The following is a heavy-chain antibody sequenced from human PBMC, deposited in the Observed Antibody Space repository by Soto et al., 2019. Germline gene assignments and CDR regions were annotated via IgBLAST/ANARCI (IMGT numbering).Heavy chain of an antibody. V-gene: IGHV3-30*18. CDR2: ISYDGSNK. CDR1: GFTFSSYG. CDR3: AKDWGMWGGYNWNYGWAFDF. J-gene: IGHJ3*01. Sequence: GGSLRLSCAASGFTFSSYGMHWVRQAPGKGLEWVAVISYDGSNKYYADSVKGRFTISRDNSKNTLYLQMNSLRAEDTAVYYCAKDWGMWGGYNWNYGWAFDFWGQGTMVTVSS. D-gene: IGHD1-7*01.